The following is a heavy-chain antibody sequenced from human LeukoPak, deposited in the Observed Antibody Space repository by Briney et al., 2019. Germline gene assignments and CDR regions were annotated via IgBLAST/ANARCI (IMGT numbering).Heavy chain of an antibody. CDR2: ISNSGTT. V-gene: IGHV4-31*11. CDR1: GDSVSSGGYY. D-gene: IGHD2-21*02. J-gene: IGHJ3*02. CDR3: ARDVVVTSSPDAFNI. Sequence: PSQTLSLTCAVSGDSVSSGGYYWTWIRQHPVKGLEWIGYISNSGTTSYSPSLKSRVSISVDTSNNQFSLRLSSVTAADTAVYYCARDVVVTSSPDAFNIWGQGTMVTVSS.